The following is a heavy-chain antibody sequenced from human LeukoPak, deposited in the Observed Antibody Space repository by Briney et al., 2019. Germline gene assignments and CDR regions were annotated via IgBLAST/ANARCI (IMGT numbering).Heavy chain of an antibody. CDR2: INHSGST. V-gene: IGHV4-34*01. J-gene: IGHJ4*02. CDR3: ARDEYYYGSGRPGRFDY. CDR1: GGSFSGYY. D-gene: IGHD3-10*01. Sequence: SETLSLTCAVYGGSFSGYYWSWIRQPPGKGLEWIGEINHSGSTNYNPSLKSRVTISVDTSKNQFSLKLSSVTAADTAVYYCARDEYYYGSGRPGRFDYWGQGTLVTVSS.